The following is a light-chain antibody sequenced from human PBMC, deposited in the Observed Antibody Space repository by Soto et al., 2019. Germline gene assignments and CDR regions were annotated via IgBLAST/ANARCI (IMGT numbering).Light chain of an antibody. CDR3: QQRSNCPIFT. Sequence: EIVLTQSPATLSLSPGERATLSCRASQGVSSYLAWYQQKPGQASRLLIYDASNRATGIPARFSGSGPGTDFTLTISSLEPEDFAVYYCQQRSNCPIFTFGPGTKVDIK. V-gene: IGKV3D-11*01. CDR2: DAS. J-gene: IGKJ3*01. CDR1: QGVSSY.